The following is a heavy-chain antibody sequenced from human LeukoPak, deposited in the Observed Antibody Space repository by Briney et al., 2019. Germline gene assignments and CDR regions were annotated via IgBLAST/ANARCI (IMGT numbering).Heavy chain of an antibody. D-gene: IGHD2-8*02. CDR2: SASSGNT. CDR1: GFTFSSYA. Sequence: GGSLRLSCAASGFTFSSYAMSWVRQPPGKGLEWLSTSASSGNTYYADPVKGRFTISRDNSKNTLYLQMNSLRAEDTAIYYCVRDPPSLPWYYFDYWGQGTLVTVSS. J-gene: IGHJ4*02. CDR3: VRDPPSLPWYYFDY. V-gene: IGHV3-23*01.